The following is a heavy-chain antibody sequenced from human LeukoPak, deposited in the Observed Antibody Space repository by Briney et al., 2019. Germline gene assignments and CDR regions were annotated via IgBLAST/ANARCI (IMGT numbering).Heavy chain of an antibody. CDR1: GFTFSGYY. V-gene: IGHV3-11*05. J-gene: IGHJ4*02. CDR2: ISSSSTYI. D-gene: IGHD6-19*01. CDR3: ARALRQWLNYDS. Sequence: KPGGSLRLSCAASGFTFSGYYMSWIRQAPGKGLEWVSHISSSSTYIDYADSVEGRFTISRDDAKNSLYLQMNSLRAEDTAVYYCARALRQWLNYDSWGQGTLVTVSS.